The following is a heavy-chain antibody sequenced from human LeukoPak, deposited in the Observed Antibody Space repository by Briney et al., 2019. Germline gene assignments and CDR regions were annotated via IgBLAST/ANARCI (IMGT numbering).Heavy chain of an antibody. CDR3: AKGQNYYDGSGYYSTDY. Sequence: QSGGSLRLSCAASGFSFSIYAMHCVRQAPGKGLEWVAVISYDGNNKYYADSVKGRFTISRDNSQNTLYLQMNSLRAEDTAVYYCAKGQNYYDGSGYYSTDYWGQGTPVTVSS. J-gene: IGHJ4*02. CDR1: GFSFSIYA. D-gene: IGHD3-22*01. V-gene: IGHV3-30-3*01. CDR2: ISYDGNNK.